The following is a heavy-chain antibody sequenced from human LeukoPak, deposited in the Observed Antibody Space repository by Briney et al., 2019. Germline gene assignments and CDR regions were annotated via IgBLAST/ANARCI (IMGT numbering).Heavy chain of an antibody. J-gene: IGHJ4*02. D-gene: IGHD3-10*01. CDR1: GFTFSNFA. CDR2: ISGSGSRT. V-gene: IGHV3-23*01. Sequence: GGSLRLSCAASGFTFSNFAMSWVRQAPGKGLEWVSVISGSGSRTYYADSVKGRFTISRDNSRNTIYLQMTSLRAEDTAVYYCASRGHVGSGTYSPYDYWGQGTLVTVSS. CDR3: ASRGHVGSGTYSPYDY.